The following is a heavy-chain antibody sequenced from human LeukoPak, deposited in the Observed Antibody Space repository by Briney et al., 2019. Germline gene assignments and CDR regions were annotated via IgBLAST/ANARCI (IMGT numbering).Heavy chain of an antibody. CDR1: GGSISSGDYY. CDR3: ARAPLGRQYYYGSGSFDP. D-gene: IGHD3-10*01. V-gene: IGHV4-30-4*01. CDR2: IYYSGST. Sequence: SETLSLTCTVSGGSISSGDYYWSWIRQPPGKGLEWIGYIYYSGSTYYNPSLKSRVTISVDTSKNQFSLKLSSVTAADTAVYYRARAPLGRQYYYGSGSFDPWGQGTLVTVSS. J-gene: IGHJ5*02.